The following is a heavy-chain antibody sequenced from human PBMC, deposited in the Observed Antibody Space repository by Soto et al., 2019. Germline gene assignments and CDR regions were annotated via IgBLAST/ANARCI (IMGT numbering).Heavy chain of an antibody. CDR1: GYTFTSYG. CDR3: ARVAGTLVPGAFDI. D-gene: IGHD1-1*01. V-gene: IGHV1-18*04. J-gene: IGHJ3*02. Sequence: KVSCKASGYTFTSYGITWVRQAPGQGLEWMGWTSAYNGNTDYAQNLQGRVTMTTDTSSRTVYMELRSLRSDDTAVYYCARVAGTLVPGAFDIWGQGTMVTVS. CDR2: TSAYNGNT.